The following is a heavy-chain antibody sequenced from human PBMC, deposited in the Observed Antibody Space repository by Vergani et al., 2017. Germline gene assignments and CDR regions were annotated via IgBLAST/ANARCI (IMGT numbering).Heavy chain of an antibody. CDR2: IYTSGST. J-gene: IGHJ3*01. V-gene: IGHV4-61*02. CDR1: GGSISSGSYY. D-gene: IGHD6-19*01. CDR3: ARDSSGWTGGAFDF. Sequence: QVQLQESGPGLVKPSQTLSLTCTVSGGSISSGSYYWSWIRQPAGKGLEWIGRIYTSGSTNYNPSLKSRVTISVDTSKNQFSLKLSSVTAADAAVYYCARDSSGWTGGAFDFWGQGTMVTVSS.